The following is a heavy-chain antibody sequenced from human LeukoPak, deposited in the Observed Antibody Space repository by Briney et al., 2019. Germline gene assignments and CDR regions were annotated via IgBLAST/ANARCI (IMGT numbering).Heavy chain of an antibody. CDR1: GFTFSSYS. V-gene: IGHV3-21*01. CDR2: ISSSSSYI. CDR3: ARASTIGTSFDY. D-gene: IGHD1-1*01. Sequence: GGSLRLSCAASGFTFSSYSMSWVRQAPGKGLEWVSSISSSSSYIYYADSVKGRFTISRDNAKNSLYLQMNSLRAEDTAVYYCARASTIGTSFDYWGQGTLVTVSS. J-gene: IGHJ4*02.